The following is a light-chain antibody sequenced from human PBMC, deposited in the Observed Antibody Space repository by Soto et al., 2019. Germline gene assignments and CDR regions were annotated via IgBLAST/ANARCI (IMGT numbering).Light chain of an antibody. V-gene: IGLV2-11*01. CDR2: DVS. Sequence: QSALTQPRSVSGSPGQSVTISCTGTSSDVGGYNYVSWYQHHPGKAPKLVIFDVSKRPSGVPDRFSGSKSGNTASLTISGLQAEDESDYYCCSYTDSYTYVVFGGGTQLTVL. J-gene: IGLJ2*01. CDR1: SSDVGGYNY. CDR3: CSYTDSYTYVV.